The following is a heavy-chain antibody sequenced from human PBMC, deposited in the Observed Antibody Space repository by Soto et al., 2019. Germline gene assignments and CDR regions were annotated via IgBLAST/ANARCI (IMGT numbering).Heavy chain of an antibody. CDR2: ISSSSSYI. CDR3: ARDHPAFITVVRGPDY. J-gene: IGHJ4*02. Sequence: PGGSLRLSCAASGFTFSSYSMNWVRQAPGKGLEWVSSISSSSSYIYYADSVKGRFTISRDNAKNSLYLQMNSLRAEDTAVYYCARDHPAFITVVRGPDYWGQGTLVTVSS. D-gene: IGHD3-10*01. CDR1: GFTFSSYS. V-gene: IGHV3-21*01.